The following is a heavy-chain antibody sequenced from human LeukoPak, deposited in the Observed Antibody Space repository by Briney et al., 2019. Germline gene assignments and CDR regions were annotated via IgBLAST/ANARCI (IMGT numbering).Heavy chain of an antibody. Sequence: ASVKVSCKASGYTFTGYYMHWVRQAPGQGPEWMGRINPNSGGTNYAQKFQGRVTMTRDTSISTAYMELSRLRSDDTAVYYCARGATNYYYYGMDVWGQGTLVTVSS. J-gene: IGHJ6*02. CDR2: INPNSGGT. V-gene: IGHV1-2*06. CDR1: GYTFTGYY. CDR3: ARGATNYYYYGMDV.